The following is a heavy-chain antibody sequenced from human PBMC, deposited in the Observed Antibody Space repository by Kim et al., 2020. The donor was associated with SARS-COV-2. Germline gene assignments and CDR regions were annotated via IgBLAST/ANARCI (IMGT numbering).Heavy chain of an antibody. CDR3: AKAPYQLPFDY. J-gene: IGHJ4*02. V-gene: IGHV3-23*01. Sequence: TYSADSSQARFTNPTDNSENTLYLQMNSLRAEDTAVYYCAKAPYQLPFDYWGQGTLVTVSS. D-gene: IGHD2-2*01. CDR2: T.